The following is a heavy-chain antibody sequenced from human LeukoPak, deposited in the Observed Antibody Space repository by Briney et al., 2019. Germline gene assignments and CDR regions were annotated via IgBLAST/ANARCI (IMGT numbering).Heavy chain of an antibody. D-gene: IGHD4-23*01. J-gene: IGHJ3*02. CDR2: IYYSGST. CDR1: GGSISSYY. V-gene: IGHV4-59*01. Sequence: SETLSLTCTVSGGSISSYYWSWIRQPPGKGLEWIGYIYYSGSTNYNPSLKSRVTISVDTSKNQFSLKLSSVTAADTAVYYCARSVVITGGAFDIWGQGTMVTVSS. CDR3: ARSVVITGGAFDI.